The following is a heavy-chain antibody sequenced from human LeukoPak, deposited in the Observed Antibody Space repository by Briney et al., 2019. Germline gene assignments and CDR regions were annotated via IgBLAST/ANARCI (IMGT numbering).Heavy chain of an antibody. J-gene: IGHJ4*02. CDR2: IYSGGST. Sequence: PGGSLRLSCAASGFTVSSNYMSWVRQAPGKGLEWVSVIYSGGSTYYADSVKGRFTISRDNSKNTLYLQMNSLRAEDTAVYYCARDPEDLPYSEFDYWGQGTLVTVSS. CDR3: ARDPEDLPYSEFDY. V-gene: IGHV3-66*01. D-gene: IGHD6-13*01. CDR1: GFTVSSNY.